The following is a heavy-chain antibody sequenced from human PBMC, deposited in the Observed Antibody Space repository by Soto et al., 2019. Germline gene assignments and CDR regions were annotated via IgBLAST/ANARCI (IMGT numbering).Heavy chain of an antibody. CDR3: ARVVAAATPYYYYGMDV. Sequence: QVQLQESGPGLVKPSQTLSLTCTVSGGSISSGDYYWSWIRQPPGKGLEWIGYIYYSGSTYYNPSLKSRVTISADTSKNQFSLKLSSVTAADTAVYYCARVVAAATPYYYYGMDVWGQGTTVTVSS. CDR1: GGSISSGDYY. V-gene: IGHV4-30-4*01. CDR2: IYYSGST. J-gene: IGHJ6*02. D-gene: IGHD2-15*01.